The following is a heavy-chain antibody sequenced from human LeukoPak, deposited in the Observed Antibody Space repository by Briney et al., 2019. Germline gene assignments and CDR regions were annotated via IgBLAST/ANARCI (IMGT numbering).Heavy chain of an antibody. J-gene: IGHJ4*02. CDR1: GYTFTGYY. V-gene: IGHV1-2*02. Sequence: ASVKVSCKASGYTFTGYYMHWVRQAPGQGPEWMGWINPNSGGTNYAQKFQGRVTMTRDTSISTAYMELSRLRSDDTAVYYCARGIQLWFPYFDYWGQGTLVTVSS. D-gene: IGHD5-18*01. CDR3: ARGIQLWFPYFDY. CDR2: INPNSGGT.